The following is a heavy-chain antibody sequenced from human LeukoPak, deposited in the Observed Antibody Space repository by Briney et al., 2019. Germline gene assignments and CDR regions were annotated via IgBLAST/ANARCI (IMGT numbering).Heavy chain of an antibody. CDR2: IIPIFGTA. J-gene: IGHJ5*02. V-gene: IGHV1-69*05. D-gene: IGHD2-2*02. Sequence: SVKVSCKASGGTFSSYAISWVRQAPGQGLEWMGGIIPIFGTANYAQKFQGRVTITTDGSTSTAYMELSSLRSEDTAVYYCTRDLGLGYCSSTSCYKGWFDPWGQGTLVTVSS. CDR3: TRDLGLGYCSSTSCYKGWFDP. CDR1: GGTFSSYA.